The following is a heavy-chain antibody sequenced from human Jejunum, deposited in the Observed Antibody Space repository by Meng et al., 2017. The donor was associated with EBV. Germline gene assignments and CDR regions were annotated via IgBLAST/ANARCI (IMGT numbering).Heavy chain of an antibody. CDR3: ARASSERLLDY. CDR1: TDFISSYEW. D-gene: IGHD1-14*01. Sequence: QVELLESGPGLVKPSGTLSLTCAVSTDFISSYEWWSWVRQPPGKGLEWLGEINQVGSTYYNPSLKSRVTISIDTSKRQFSLRLNSMTAADTAVYYCARASSERLLDYWGQGTLVTVSS. J-gene: IGHJ4*02. CDR2: INQVGST. V-gene: IGHV4-4*02.